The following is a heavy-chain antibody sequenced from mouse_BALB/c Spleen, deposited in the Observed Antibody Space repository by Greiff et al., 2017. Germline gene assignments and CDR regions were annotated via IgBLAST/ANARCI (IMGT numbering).Heavy chain of an antibody. CDR2: ISSGSSTI. CDR1: GFTFSSFG. CDR3: ARSKVTTAYSDN. V-gene: IGHV5-17*02. J-gene: IGHJ2*01. Sequence: EVMLVESGGGLVQPGGSRKLSCAASGFTFSSFGMHWVRQAPEKGLEWVAYISSGSSTIYYADTVKGRFTISRDNPKNTLFLQMTSLRSEDTAMYNCARSKVTTAYSDNWGKGTTLTVSP. D-gene: IGHD1-2*01.